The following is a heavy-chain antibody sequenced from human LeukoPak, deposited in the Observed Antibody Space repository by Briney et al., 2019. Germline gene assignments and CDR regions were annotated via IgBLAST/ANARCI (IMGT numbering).Heavy chain of an antibody. CDR1: GGSFSGHS. J-gene: IGHJ3*02. CDR3: ATEGAAAAFDI. V-gene: IGHV4-34*01. D-gene: IGHD6-25*01. Sequence: SETLSLTCAVYGGSFSGHSWSWIRQAPGKGLEWIGEISHTGTINYNPSLKSRVTISADTSKNQFSLRLSSVTAADTAVYYCATEGAAAAFDIWGQGTMVTVSS. CDR2: ISHTGTI.